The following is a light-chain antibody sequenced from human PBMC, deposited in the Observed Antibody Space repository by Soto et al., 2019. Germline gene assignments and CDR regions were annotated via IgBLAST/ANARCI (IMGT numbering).Light chain of an antibody. CDR2: GAS. CDR1: QSVSSTY. V-gene: IGKV3-20*01. J-gene: IGKJ1*01. CDR3: QQYGSSRWT. Sequence: ILLTQSPGSLSLYPGERATLSRRASQSVSSTYLAWYQQTRGQDPRLLLYGASSRAPGIPDRFSGSGSGTDFNLTISRVEPEDFAVYYCQQYGSSRWTFGQGNKVHI.